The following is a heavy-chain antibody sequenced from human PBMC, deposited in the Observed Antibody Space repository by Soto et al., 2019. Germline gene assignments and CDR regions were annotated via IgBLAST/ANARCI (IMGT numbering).Heavy chain of an antibody. Sequence: GPSVKVSCKASGYTFTSYGIPWVRQAPGQGLEYLGWVSTHNGNTDLAQKVQNRVTLTTDTSTSTAYMELRSLRPHATAVYYCARGKVLITPNWFGPRGQGTLVTLAS. CDR2: VSTHNGNT. D-gene: IGHD3-16*01. V-gene: IGHV1-18*01. CDR1: GYTFTSYG. J-gene: IGHJ5*02. CDR3: ARGKVLITPNWFGP.